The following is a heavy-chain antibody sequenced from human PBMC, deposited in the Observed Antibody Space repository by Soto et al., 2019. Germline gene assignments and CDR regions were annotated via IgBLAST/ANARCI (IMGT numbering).Heavy chain of an antibody. D-gene: IGHD2-15*01. CDR1: GGSFSSYY. V-gene: IGHV4-59*08. CDR2: INHSGST. CDR3: ARHRGVVATHFSFDY. Sequence: SETLSLTCTVSGGSFSSYYWSWIRQPPGKGLEWIGEINHSGSTNYNPSLKSRVTISVDTSKNQFSLKLSSVTAADTAVYYCARHRGVVATHFSFDYWGQGTLVTVSS. J-gene: IGHJ4*02.